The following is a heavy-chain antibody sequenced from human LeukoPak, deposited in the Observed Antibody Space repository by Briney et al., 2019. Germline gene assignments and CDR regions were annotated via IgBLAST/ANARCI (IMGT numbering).Heavy chain of an antibody. Sequence: ASVKVSCKASGYTLTTYAMNWVRQAPGQGLEWMGWIDTNTGNPTYAQGFTGRFVFSLDTSVSTAYLQISSLKAEDTAVYYCTRGRTRGYSRNEYWGQGTLVTVSS. CDR2: IDTNTGNP. J-gene: IGHJ4*02. D-gene: IGHD5-12*01. CDR3: TRGRTRGYSRNEY. V-gene: IGHV7-4-1*02. CDR1: GYTLTTYA.